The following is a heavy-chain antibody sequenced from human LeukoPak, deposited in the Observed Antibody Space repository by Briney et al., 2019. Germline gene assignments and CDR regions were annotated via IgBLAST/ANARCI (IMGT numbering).Heavy chain of an antibody. CDR2: INAGNGNT. V-gene: IGHV1-3*03. J-gene: IGHJ4*02. CDR1: GYTFTSHH. CDR3: ARSPQWELLDYDY. Sequence: ASVKVSCKASGYTFTSHHMHWVRQAPGQRLEWMGWINAGNGNTKYSQEFQGRVTITRDTSASTAYMELSSLRSEDMAVYYCARSPQWELLDYDYWGQGTLVTVSS. D-gene: IGHD1-26*01.